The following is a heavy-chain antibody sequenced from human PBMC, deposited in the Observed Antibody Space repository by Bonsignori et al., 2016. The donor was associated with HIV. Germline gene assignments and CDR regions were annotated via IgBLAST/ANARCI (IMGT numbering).Heavy chain of an antibody. Sequence: SETLSLTCAVSGYSISSGYYWGWIRQPPGKGLEWIGSIYHSGSTYYNPSLKSRVTISVDTSKNQFSLKLSSVTAADTAVYYCASAFNWGASTFDYWGQGTLVTVSS. J-gene: IGHJ4*02. V-gene: IGHV4-38-2*01. CDR2: IYHSGST. CDR1: GYSISSGYY. CDR3: ASAFNWGASTFDY. D-gene: IGHD7-27*01.